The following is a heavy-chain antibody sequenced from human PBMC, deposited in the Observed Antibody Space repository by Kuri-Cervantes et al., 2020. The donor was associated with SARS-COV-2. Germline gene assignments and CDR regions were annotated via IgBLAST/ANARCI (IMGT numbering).Heavy chain of an antibody. Sequence: GGFLRPSCVVSGFNFNPYGMNWVRQAPGKGPEWISYISRSGSSLYYADSVKGRFTSSRDNANNSLYLQMNRLRGEDTAVYYCARDGEPDCWSGICNWFDPWGQGTLVTVSS. J-gene: IGHJ5*02. CDR3: ARDGEPDCWSGICNWFDP. CDR1: GFNFNPYG. CDR2: ISRSGSSL. D-gene: IGHD3-3*01. V-gene: IGHV3-48*01.